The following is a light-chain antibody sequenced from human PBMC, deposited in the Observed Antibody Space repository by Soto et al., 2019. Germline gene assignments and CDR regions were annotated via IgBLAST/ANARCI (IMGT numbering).Light chain of an antibody. Sequence: DIQMTQSPSTLSASVGDRFTITCRASQNINNWLAWYQQKAGKAPKLLIYKASTLKSGVPSRFSGSGSGTEFTLTISSLQPDDFATYYCQQYNSYSEAFGQGTKVDIK. CDR3: QQYNSYSEA. CDR2: KAS. V-gene: IGKV1-5*03. J-gene: IGKJ1*01. CDR1: QNINNW.